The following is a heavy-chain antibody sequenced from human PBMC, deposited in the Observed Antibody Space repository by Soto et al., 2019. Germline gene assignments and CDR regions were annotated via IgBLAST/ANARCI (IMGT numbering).Heavy chain of an antibody. V-gene: IGHV4-59*01. CDR3: ARDPSSGWYYYGMDV. D-gene: IGHD6-19*01. CDR1: GASIRSYY. J-gene: IGHJ6*02. CDR2: VYTSDYT. Sequence: SETLSLTCSVSGASIRSYYWHWIRQPPGKGLEWIGYVYTSDYTRYSSSLKSRVTISVDTSKNQFSLKLSSVTAADTAVYHCARDPSSGWYYYGMDVWGQGTTVTVSS.